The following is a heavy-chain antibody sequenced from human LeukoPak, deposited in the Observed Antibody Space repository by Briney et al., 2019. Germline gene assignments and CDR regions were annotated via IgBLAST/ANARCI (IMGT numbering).Heavy chain of an antibody. V-gene: IGHV4-39*01. CDR2: IYYSGST. J-gene: IGHJ6*03. CDR3: ASRVKGYCSSTSCRPLYYYYMDV. D-gene: IGHD2-2*01. Sequence: NPSETLSLTCTVSGGSISSSSYYWGWIRQPPGKGLEWIGSIYYSGSTYYNPSLKSRVTISVDTSKNQFSLKLSSVTAADTAVYYCASRVKGYCSSTSCRPLYYYYMDVWGKGTTVTVSS. CDR1: GGSISSSSYY.